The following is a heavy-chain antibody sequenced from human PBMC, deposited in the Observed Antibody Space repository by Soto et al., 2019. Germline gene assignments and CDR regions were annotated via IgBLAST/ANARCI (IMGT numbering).Heavy chain of an antibody. Sequence: QVQLVQSGAEVKKPGSSVKVSCKASGGTFSSYAISWVRQAPGQGLEWMGGIIPIFGTANYAQKFQGRVTITADKSTSTAYMELSSLRSEDTAVYYCARGRVRTYYDSSGYYYPSYFDYWGQGTLVTVSS. J-gene: IGHJ4*02. CDR2: IIPIFGTA. CDR3: ARGRVRTYYDSSGYYYPSYFDY. D-gene: IGHD3-22*01. CDR1: GGTFSSYA. V-gene: IGHV1-69*06.